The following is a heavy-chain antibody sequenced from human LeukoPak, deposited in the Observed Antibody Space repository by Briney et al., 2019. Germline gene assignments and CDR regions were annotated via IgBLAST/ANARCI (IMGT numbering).Heavy chain of an antibody. V-gene: IGHV1-24*01. D-gene: IGHD3-10*01. Sequence: ASVKVSCKLSGYTHTELSMHWVRQAPGKGLEWMGGFDPEDGETIYAQKFQGRVTMTEDTSTDTAYMELSSLRSEDTAVYYCATEAGYYGSGSYYMADYWGQGTLVTVSS. J-gene: IGHJ4*02. CDR1: GYTHTELS. CDR3: ATEAGYYGSGSYYMADY. CDR2: FDPEDGET.